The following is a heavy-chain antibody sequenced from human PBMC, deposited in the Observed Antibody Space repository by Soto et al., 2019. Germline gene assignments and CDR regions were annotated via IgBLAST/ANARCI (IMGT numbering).Heavy chain of an antibody. CDR1: GYSFTSYW. Sequence: PGESLKICCKGSGYSFTSYWIGWVRQMPGKGLEWMGIIYPGDSNTRNSPSFQGQVTISADKSISTAYLQWSSLKASDTAMYYCARQDDYGDYRGSIDIWGQGTMVTVSS. CDR2: IYPGDSNT. J-gene: IGHJ3*02. CDR3: ARQDDYGDYRGSIDI. D-gene: IGHD4-17*01. V-gene: IGHV5-51*01.